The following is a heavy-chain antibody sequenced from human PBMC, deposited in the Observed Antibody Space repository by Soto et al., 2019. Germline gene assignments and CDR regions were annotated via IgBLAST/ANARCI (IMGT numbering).Heavy chain of an antibody. J-gene: IGHJ6*02. CDR3: ARPWGQLSTYYYGMDT. CDR2: ISYDGDNK. D-gene: IGHD3-16*01. CDR1: GFTFRNYA. V-gene: IGHV3-30-3*01. Sequence: GVALRLSCSASGFTFRNYAMHWVRQAPGKGLEWVATISYDGDNKYYTDSVKGPFTISRDNSKNTLYLQMNSLRPEDTAVYYCARPWGQLSTYYYGMDTWGQGTTVTVSS.